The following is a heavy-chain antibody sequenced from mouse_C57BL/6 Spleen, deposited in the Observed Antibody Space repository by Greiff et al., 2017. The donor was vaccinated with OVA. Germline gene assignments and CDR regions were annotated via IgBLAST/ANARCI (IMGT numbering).Heavy chain of an antibody. Sequence: VQLQQPGAELVLPGASVKLSCKASGYTFTSYWMHWVKQRPGPGLEWIGEIDPSDSYTNYNQKFKGKSTLTVDKSSSTAYMQLSSLTSEDSAVYYCARSPSSHRYFDVWGTGTTVTVSS. CDR1: GYTFTSYW. CDR3: ARSPSSHRYFDV. D-gene: IGHD1-1*01. V-gene: IGHV1-69*01. J-gene: IGHJ1*03. CDR2: IDPSDSYT.